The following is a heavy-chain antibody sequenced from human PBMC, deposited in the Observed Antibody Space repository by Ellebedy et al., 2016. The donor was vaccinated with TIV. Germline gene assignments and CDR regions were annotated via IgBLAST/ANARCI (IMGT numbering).Heavy chain of an antibody. Sequence: MPSETLSLTCTVSGASISDYYWSWIRQPPGKGLEWICSIYNSGSTNSNPSLKSRVTISVDTSKNQVSLKLSSVTAADTAVYYCARVVWQQPVSYAFDIWGQGTMVTVSS. CDR1: GASISDYY. D-gene: IGHD6-13*01. CDR2: IYNSGST. V-gene: IGHV4-59*08. CDR3: ARVVWQQPVSYAFDI. J-gene: IGHJ3*02.